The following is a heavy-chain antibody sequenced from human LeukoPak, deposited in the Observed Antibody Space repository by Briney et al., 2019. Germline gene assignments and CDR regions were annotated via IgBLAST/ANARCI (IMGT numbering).Heavy chain of an antibody. V-gene: IGHV1-2*02. Sequence: ASVKVSCKASGYTFTGYYMHWVRQAPGQGLEWMGWINPNSGGTNYAQKFQGRVTMTRDTSISTAYMELSRLRSDDTAVYYCARGIQLWLRGNYYFDYWGQGTLVTVSS. J-gene: IGHJ4*02. CDR2: INPNSGGT. CDR3: ARGIQLWLRGNYYFDY. CDR1: GYTFTGYY. D-gene: IGHD5-18*01.